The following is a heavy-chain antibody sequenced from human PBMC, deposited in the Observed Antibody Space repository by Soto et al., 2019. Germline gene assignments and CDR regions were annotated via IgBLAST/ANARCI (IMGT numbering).Heavy chain of an antibody. CDR3: ARSDQLLLGDFNYYYYGMDV. CDR2: IIPIFGTA. Sequence: PVKVSCKASGGTFSSYAISWVRQTPGQVLEWMGGIIPIFGTANYAQKFQGRVTITADESTSTAYMELSSLRSEDTAVYYCARSDQLLLGDFNYYYYGMDVWGQGTTVTVSS. J-gene: IGHJ6*02. V-gene: IGHV1-69*13. D-gene: IGHD2-2*01. CDR1: GGTFSSYA.